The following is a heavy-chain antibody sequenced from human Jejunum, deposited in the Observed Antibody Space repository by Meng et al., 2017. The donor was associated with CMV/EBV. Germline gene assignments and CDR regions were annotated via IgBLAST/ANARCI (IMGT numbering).Heavy chain of an antibody. Sequence: HVRLKGSGPGLVKPSQPLSLTCTASGGSISSGSHYWSWIRQPAGKGLEWIGHIYTSGSTNYNPSLKSRVTISVDTSKNQFSLKLSSVTAADTAVYYCARDRTYCGGDCSTDWGQGTLVTVSS. J-gene: IGHJ4*02. CDR3: ARDRTYCGGDCSTD. V-gene: IGHV4-61*02. D-gene: IGHD2-21*02. CDR2: IYTSGST. CDR1: GGSISSGSHY.